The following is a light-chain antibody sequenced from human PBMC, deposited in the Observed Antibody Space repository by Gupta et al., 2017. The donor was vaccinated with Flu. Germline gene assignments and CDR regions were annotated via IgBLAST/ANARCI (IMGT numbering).Light chain of an antibody. V-gene: IGLV2-14*01. J-gene: IGLJ3*02. Sequence: QSALSQPAAVSGSPGQSITISCTGTSNNVGGFNYVSWYQQHPGEAPKLLIYEVTNRPSGISNRFSGSKSGNTASLTISGLQAEDEADYFCSSYTSINTVVFVGGTRVTLL. CDR2: EVT. CDR1: SNNVGGFNY. CDR3: SSYTSINTVV.